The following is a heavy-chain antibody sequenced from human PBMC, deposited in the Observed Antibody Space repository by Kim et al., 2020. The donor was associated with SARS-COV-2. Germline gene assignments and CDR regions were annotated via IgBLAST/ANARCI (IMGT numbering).Heavy chain of an antibody. CDR2: INRSGGGT. Sequence: GGSLRLSCAASGFTFSSYAMSWVRQAPGKGLEWVSNINRSGGGTYYADSVKGRFTISRDNSKNSLYLQMNSLRAEDTAVYYCARDQGDFGCGYYHDAFDIWGPGNMVTVSS. CDR1: GFTFSSYA. CDR3: ARDQGDFGCGYYHDAFDI. D-gene: IGHD3-3*01. V-gene: IGHV3-23*01. J-gene: IGHJ3*02.